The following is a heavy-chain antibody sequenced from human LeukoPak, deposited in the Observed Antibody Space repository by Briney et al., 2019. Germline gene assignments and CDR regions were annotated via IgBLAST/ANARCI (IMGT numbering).Heavy chain of an antibody. CDR2: ISASGGTT. J-gene: IGHJ4*02. CDR3: AKDRDGGTNTRAKGFDY. D-gene: IGHD1-7*01. V-gene: IGHV3-23*01. CDR1: GLTFSSFA. Sequence: GGSLRLSCAASGLTFSSFAMSWVRQAPGKGLEWVSAISASGGTTYSADSVRGRFTISRDNSKNTLYLQVHSLRVEDTAVYYCAKDRDGGTNTRAKGFDYWGQGTLVTVSS.